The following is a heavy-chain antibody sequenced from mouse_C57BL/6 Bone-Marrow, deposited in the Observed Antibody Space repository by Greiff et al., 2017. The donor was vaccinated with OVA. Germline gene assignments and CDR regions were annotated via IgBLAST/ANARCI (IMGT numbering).Heavy chain of an antibody. CDR2: ISDGGSYT. D-gene: IGHD1-1*01. V-gene: IGHV5-4*01. CDR1: GFTFSSYA. CDR3: AREPLGSGFAY. Sequence: EVQGVESGGGLVKPGGSLKLSCAASGFTFSSYAMSWVRQTPEKRLEWVATISDGGSYTYYPDNVKGRFTISRDNAKNNLYLQMSHLKSEDTAIYYCAREPLGSGFAYWGQGTLVTVSA. J-gene: IGHJ3*01.